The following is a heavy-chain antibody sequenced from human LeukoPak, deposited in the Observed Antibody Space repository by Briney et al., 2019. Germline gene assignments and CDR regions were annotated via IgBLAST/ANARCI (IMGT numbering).Heavy chain of an antibody. Sequence: SVKVSCKASGGTFSSYAISLVRQAPGLGLEWMGRIIPILGIANYAQKFQGRVTITADKSTSTAYMELSSLRSEDTAVYYCARIAVRPYGVDYWGQGTLVTVSS. V-gene: IGHV1-69*04. CDR2: IIPILGIA. CDR1: GGTFSSYA. CDR3: ARIAVRPYGVDY. D-gene: IGHD4-17*01. J-gene: IGHJ4*02.